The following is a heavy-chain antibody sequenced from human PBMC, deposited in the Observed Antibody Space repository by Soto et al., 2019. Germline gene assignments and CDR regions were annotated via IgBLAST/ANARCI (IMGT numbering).Heavy chain of an antibody. J-gene: IGHJ4*02. V-gene: IGHV3-11*01. CDR1: GFTFSDYY. D-gene: IGHD5-12*01. Sequence: GGSLRLSCVASGFTFSDYYMSWIRQAPGKGLEWASYISSSGSTIYYADSVKGRFTISRDNAKNSLYLQMNSLRAEDTAVYYCARYPLVATEGIDYWGQGTLVTVSS. CDR2: ISSSGSTI. CDR3: ARYPLVATEGIDY.